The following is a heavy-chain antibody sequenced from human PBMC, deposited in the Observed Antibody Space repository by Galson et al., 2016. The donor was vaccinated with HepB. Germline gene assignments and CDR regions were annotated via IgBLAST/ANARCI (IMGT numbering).Heavy chain of an antibody. J-gene: IGHJ5*02. CDR3: ARDLGETMVRGVIIRDWFDP. D-gene: IGHD3-10*01. Sequence: SVKVSCKASGYTFTGYYIHWVRQAPGQGLEWMGWINPNSGGTKYVQKFRGRVTMTRDTSIKTAYMELSRLRSDDTAVYYCARDLGETMVRGVIIRDWFDPWGQGTLVTVSS. CDR1: GYTFTGYY. V-gene: IGHV1-2*02. CDR2: INPNSGGT.